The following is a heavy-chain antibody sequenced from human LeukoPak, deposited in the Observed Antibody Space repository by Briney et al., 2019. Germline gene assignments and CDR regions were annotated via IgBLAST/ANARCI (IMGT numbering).Heavy chain of an antibody. CDR2: INHSGRT. J-gene: IGHJ5*02. Sequence: PSETLSLTCAVSGVSLSGYYWGWIRQTPGKGLEWIGEINHSGRTNYKPSLKSRGTISADTSKIQSSLELRSVTAADTAVYYCARAYYSTSWFPHWGQGALVTVSS. V-gene: IGHV4-34*01. D-gene: IGHD3-10*01. CDR1: GVSLSGYY. CDR3: ARAYYSTSWFPH.